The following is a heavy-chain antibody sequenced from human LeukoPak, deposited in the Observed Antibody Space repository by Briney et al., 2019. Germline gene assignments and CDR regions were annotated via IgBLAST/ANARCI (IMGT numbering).Heavy chain of an antibody. CDR1: GYTLTELS. Sequence: ASVKVSCKVSGYTLTELSMHWVRQATGQGLEWMGWMNPNSGNTGYAQKFQGRVTITRNTSISTAYMELSSLRSEDTAVYYCARGRMVRGVIDWFDPWGQGTLVTVSS. CDR2: MNPNSGNT. CDR3: ARGRMVRGVIDWFDP. D-gene: IGHD3-10*01. J-gene: IGHJ5*02. V-gene: IGHV1-8*03.